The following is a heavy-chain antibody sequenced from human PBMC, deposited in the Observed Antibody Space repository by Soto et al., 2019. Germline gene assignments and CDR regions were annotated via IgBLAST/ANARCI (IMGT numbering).Heavy chain of an antibody. J-gene: IGHJ6*02. CDR2: IIPIFGTA. CDR3: ARDRPALLLTYYGMDV. D-gene: IGHD2-15*01. V-gene: IGHV1-69*01. Sequence: QVQLVQSGAEVKKPGSSVKVSCKASGGTFSSYAISWVRQAPGQGLEWMGGIIPIFGTANYEQKFQGRVTITADESTSTAYMELSSLRSEYTAVYYCARDRPALLLTYYGMDVWGQGTTVTVSS. CDR1: GGTFSSYA.